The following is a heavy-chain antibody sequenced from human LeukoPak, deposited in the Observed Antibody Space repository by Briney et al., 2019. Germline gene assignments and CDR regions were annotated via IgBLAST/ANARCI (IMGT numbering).Heavy chain of an antibody. Sequence: GASVKVSCKASGYAFTSYAISWVRQAPGQGLEWMGRIIPILGIANYAQKFQGRVTITADKSTSTAYMELSSLRSEDTAVYYCAKTAAAGSLVDVWGQGTTVTVSS. D-gene: IGHD6-13*01. CDR3: AKTAAAGSLVDV. V-gene: IGHV1-69*04. CDR1: GYAFTSYA. CDR2: IIPILGIA. J-gene: IGHJ6*02.